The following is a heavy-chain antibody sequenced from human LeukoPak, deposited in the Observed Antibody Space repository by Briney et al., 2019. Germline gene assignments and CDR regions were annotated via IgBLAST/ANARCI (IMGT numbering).Heavy chain of an antibody. CDR3: ARERKHYYDSSGYYYGDAFDI. J-gene: IGHJ3*02. CDR2: ISAYNGNT. Sequence: ASVKVSCKASGYTFTSYGISWVRQAPGQGLEWMGWISAYNGNTNYAQKLQGRVTMTTDTSTSTAYMELRSLRSDDTAVYYCARERKHYYDSSGYYYGDAFDIWGQGTVVTVSS. D-gene: IGHD3-22*01. V-gene: IGHV1-18*01. CDR1: GYTFTSYG.